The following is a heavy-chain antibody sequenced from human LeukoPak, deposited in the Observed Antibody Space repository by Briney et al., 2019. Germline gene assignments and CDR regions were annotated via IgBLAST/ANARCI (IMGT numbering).Heavy chain of an antibody. CDR1: GFIFTTYN. CDR3: ARGGYYFDS. D-gene: IGHD3-22*01. V-gene: IGHV3-48*02. Sequence: GGSLRLSCAASGFIFTTYNMNWVRQAPGKGLEWVSDIGLSNSITYYADSVRGRFTISRDDAKNSLYLRMNSLRDEDTAVYYCARGGYYFDSWGQGTLVTVSS. J-gene: IGHJ4*02. CDR2: IGLSNSIT.